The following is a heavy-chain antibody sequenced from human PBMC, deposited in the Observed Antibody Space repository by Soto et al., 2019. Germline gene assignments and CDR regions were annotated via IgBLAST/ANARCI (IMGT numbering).Heavy chain of an antibody. D-gene: IGHD2-2*02. CDR3: SKGACSSASCYRWFDY. CDR2: ISGSGGST. J-gene: IGHJ4*02. Sequence: GGSLRLSCAASGFTFSSYAMSWVRQAPGKGLEWASAISGSGGSTYYADSVKGRFTISRDNSKNTLYLQRNSLRAEDTAVYYCSKGACSSASCYRWFDYWGQGTLVTFSS. V-gene: IGHV3-23*01. CDR1: GFTFSSYA.